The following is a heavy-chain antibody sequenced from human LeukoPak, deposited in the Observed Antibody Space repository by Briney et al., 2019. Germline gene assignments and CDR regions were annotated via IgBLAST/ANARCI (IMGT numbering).Heavy chain of an antibody. Sequence: GRSLRLSCAASGFTFSRNAMHWVRQAPGKGLEWVTVIWYDGSNKYYADSVKGRFTISRDNSKNTLYLQMNSLRVEDTAVYYCVSRDGYSYGLDYRGQGTPGTGSS. D-gene: IGHD5-18*01. V-gene: IGHV3-33*01. CDR2: IWYDGSNK. CDR1: GFTFSRNA. J-gene: IGHJ4*02. CDR3: VSRDGYSYGLDY.